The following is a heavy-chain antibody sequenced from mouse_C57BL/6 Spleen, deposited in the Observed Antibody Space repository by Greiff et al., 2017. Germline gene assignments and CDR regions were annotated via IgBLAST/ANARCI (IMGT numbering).Heavy chain of an antibody. CDR3: ARTGTYYFDY. J-gene: IGHJ2*01. CDR2: IHPNSGST. CDR1: GYTFTSYW. V-gene: IGHV1-64*01. D-gene: IGHD4-1*01. Sequence: QVQLQQPGAELVTPGASVKLSCKASGYTFTSYWMPWVKQRPGQGLEWIGMIHPNSGSTNYNEKFKSKATLTVDKSSSTAYMQLSSLTSEDSAVYYCARTGTYYFDYWGQGTTLTVSS.